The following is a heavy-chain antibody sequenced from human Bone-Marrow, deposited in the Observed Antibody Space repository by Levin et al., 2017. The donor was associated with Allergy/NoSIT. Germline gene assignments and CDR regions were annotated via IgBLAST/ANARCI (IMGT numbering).Heavy chain of an antibody. CDR3: ARAINWGNFDF. D-gene: IGHD7-27*01. CDR1: GFIFGNNP. Sequence: SGGSLRLSCEASGFIFGNNPMHWVRQAPGKGLEWVAVMSSDGSNRYFADAVKGRFAISRDNSKNTLYLQMNTLRAEDTAVYYCARAINWGNFDFWGQGTLVTVSS. J-gene: IGHJ4*02. V-gene: IGHV3-30*09. CDR2: MSSDGSNR.